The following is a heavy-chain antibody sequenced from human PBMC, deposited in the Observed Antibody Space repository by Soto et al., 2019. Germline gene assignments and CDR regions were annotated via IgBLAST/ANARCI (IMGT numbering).Heavy chain of an antibody. CDR2: ISYDGSNK. CDR3: AKAEQWLPGDY. J-gene: IGHJ4*02. CDR1: GFTFSSYG. D-gene: IGHD6-19*01. Sequence: PGGSLRLSCAASGFTFSSYGMHWVRQAPGKGLEWVAVISYDGSNKYYADSVKGRFTISRDNSKNTLYLQMNSLRAEDTAVYYCAKAEQWLPGDYWGQGTLVTVSS. V-gene: IGHV3-30*18.